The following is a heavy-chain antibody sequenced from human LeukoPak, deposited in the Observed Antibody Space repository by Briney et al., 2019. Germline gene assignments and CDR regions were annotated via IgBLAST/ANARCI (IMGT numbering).Heavy chain of an antibody. Sequence: GGSLRLSCAASGFTFSTYSMTWVRQGPGKGLEWVSSIYPSGDSTFYADSVKGRFTISRDNSKNTLYLQMSSLRTEDTAIYYCAKDVVPDSGWDLDYWGQGTLATVSS. D-gene: IGHD6-19*01. CDR1: GFTFSTYS. CDR2: IYPSGDST. J-gene: IGHJ4*02. V-gene: IGHV3-23*01. CDR3: AKDVVPDSGWDLDY.